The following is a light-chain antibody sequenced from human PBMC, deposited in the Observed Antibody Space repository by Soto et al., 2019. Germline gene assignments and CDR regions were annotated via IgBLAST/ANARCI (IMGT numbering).Light chain of an antibody. CDR3: LHYNSYSEA. Sequence: AIQVTQSPSSLSASVGDRVTITCRASQGIGNDLGWYQQKPGKAPKLLIYSASSLQSGVPPRFGASGSGTSFTLTISSLQPEDSATYYCLHYNSYSEAFGQGTKVDIK. V-gene: IGKV1-6*01. J-gene: IGKJ1*01. CDR1: QGIGND. CDR2: SAS.